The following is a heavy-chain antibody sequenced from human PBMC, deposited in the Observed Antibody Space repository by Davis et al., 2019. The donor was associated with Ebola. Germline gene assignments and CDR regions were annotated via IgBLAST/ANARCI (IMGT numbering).Heavy chain of an antibody. CDR1: GASISGHY. D-gene: IGHD3-16*02. J-gene: IGHJ5*02. CDR3: ARGIHDYIWGSYRP. CDR2: INHSGST. Sequence: MPSETLSLTCTVSGASISGHYWSWIRQPPGKGLEWIGEINHSGSTNYNPSLKSRVTISVDTSKNQFSLKLSSVTAADTAVHYCARGIHDYIWGSYRPWGQGTLVTVSS. V-gene: IGHV4-34*01.